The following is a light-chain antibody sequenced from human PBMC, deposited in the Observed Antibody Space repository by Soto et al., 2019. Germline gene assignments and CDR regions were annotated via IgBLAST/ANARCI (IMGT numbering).Light chain of an antibody. Sequence: DIQMTQSPSTLSASVGDRVTITCRASQSISSRLAWYQQKPGKAPNLLIYMASTLESGVPSRFSGSGSGTEFTLTITSLQPDDFATYYCQQYNVYSPTFGQGTKVEI. CDR3: QQYNVYSPT. CDR1: QSISSR. CDR2: MAS. J-gene: IGKJ1*01. V-gene: IGKV1-5*03.